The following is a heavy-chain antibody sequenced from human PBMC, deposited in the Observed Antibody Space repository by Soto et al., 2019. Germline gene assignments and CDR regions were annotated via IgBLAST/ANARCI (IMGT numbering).Heavy chain of an antibody. D-gene: IGHD5-18*01. V-gene: IGHV4-39*01. Sequence: PSETLSLTCTVSGGSVSSNSYSWGWIRQSPGKGLEWIATIYSAENTNYHPSLLSRVTISVDTSMNELSLRLSSVTAADTAVYYCARNRGYSYGPVGSSFDYWGQGTLVTVSS. CDR3: ARNRGYSYGPVGSSFDY. J-gene: IGHJ4*02. CDR2: IYSAENT. CDR1: GGSVSSNSYS.